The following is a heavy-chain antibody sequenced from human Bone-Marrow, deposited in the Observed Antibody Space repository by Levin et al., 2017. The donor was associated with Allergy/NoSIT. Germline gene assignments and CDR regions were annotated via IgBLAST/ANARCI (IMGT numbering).Heavy chain of an antibody. CDR1: GFTFSLYS. Sequence: MAGGSLRLSCAASGFTFSLYSMSWVRQAPGKGLEWVASVAPASDHKLYTESFKGRFTVSRDNAKNSLYLQMDCLRAEDTAVYYCTRRLGGLNTFDDYWGQGTLVTVSS. CDR2: VAPASDHK. CDR3: TRRLGGLNTFDDY. V-gene: IGHV3-21*06. D-gene: IGHD7-27*01. J-gene: IGHJ4*02.